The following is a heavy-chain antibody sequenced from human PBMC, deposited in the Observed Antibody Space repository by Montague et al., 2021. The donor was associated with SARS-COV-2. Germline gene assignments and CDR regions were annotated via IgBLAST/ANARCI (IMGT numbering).Heavy chain of an antibody. CDR3: ARTVDSRSAGIFQH. D-gene: IGHD5-12*01. CDR2: LYYTGTA. Sequence: SETLSLTCTVSGGSFSRSDYHWGWIRQSPGKGLGWIVSLYYTGTAYYNPSLKSRVDISVDTTRNQFSLRLSSVTAADTAVYYCARTVDSRSAGIFQHWGQGTPVTVSS. CDR1: GGSFSRSDYH. V-gene: IGHV4-39*01. J-gene: IGHJ1*01.